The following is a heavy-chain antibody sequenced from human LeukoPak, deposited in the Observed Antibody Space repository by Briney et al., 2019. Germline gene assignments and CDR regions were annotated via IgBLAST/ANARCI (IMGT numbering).Heavy chain of an antibody. V-gene: IGHV7-4-1*02. CDR2: INTNTGNP. Sequence: ASVKVPCKASGYTFTSYAMNWVRQAPGQGLEWMGWINTNTGNPTYAQGFTGRFVFSLDTSVSTAYLQISSLKAEDTAVYYCARHFYGSGTYDAFDIWGQGTMVTVSS. CDR3: ARHFYGSGTYDAFDI. D-gene: IGHD3-10*01. CDR1: GYTFTSYA. J-gene: IGHJ3*02.